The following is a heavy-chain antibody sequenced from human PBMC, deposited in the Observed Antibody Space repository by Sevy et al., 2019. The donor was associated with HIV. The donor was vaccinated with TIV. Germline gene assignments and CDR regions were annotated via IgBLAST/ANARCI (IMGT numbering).Heavy chain of an antibody. CDR1: GFTFSKYS. V-gene: IGHV3-23*01. D-gene: IGHD2-8*01. Sequence: GGSLRLSCAASGFTFSKYSMSWVRQPPGKGLEWVSTLSFGCGEINYADSVKGRFTIYRDNSQSSVYLQMNNLRPEDTAVYYCAREGCTKPHDYWGQGTLVTVS. CDR2: LSFGCGEI. J-gene: IGHJ4*02. CDR3: AREGCTKPHDY.